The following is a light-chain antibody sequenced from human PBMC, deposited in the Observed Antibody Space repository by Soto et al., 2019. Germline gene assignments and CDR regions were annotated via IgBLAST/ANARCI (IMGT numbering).Light chain of an antibody. Sequence: IVLTQSPGTLSLSPGERATLSCRASQSVSSNLAWYQQKPGQAPRLLIYGASTRATGIPARFSGSGSGTDFTLTISRLEPEDFAVYYCQQYGSSPITFGQGTRLEIK. V-gene: IGKV3-20*01. CDR2: GAS. J-gene: IGKJ5*01. CDR1: QSVSSN. CDR3: QQYGSSPIT.